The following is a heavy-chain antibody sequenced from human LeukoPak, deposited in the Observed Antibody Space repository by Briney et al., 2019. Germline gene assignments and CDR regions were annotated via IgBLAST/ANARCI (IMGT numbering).Heavy chain of an antibody. CDR1: GFTFSNFA. V-gene: IGHV3-23*01. J-gene: IGHJ4*02. D-gene: IGHD3-10*01. CDR3: ARKSYASGSLSFSDY. CDR2: ISGSGGET. Sequence: PGGSLRLSCAASGFTFSNFAMNWVRQAPGEGLEWVSSISGSGGETFFADSVKGRFAISRDNSKNTLHLQMNSLRAEDTAVYYCARKSYASGSLSFSDYWGQGTLVTVSS.